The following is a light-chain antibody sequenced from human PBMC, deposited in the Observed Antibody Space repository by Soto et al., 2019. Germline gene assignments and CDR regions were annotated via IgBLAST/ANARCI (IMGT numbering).Light chain of an antibody. CDR3: QQSYSTPYT. CDR2: AAS. J-gene: IGKJ2*01. CDR1: QSISTY. Sequence: DIQMTQSPSSLSASVGDRVTITCRASQSISTYLNWYQQKPGVAPKVLIYAASSLQNGVPLRFSGSGSETDFTLTIDSLQHEDFATYYCQQSYSTPYTFGQGTKLEI. V-gene: IGKV1-39*01.